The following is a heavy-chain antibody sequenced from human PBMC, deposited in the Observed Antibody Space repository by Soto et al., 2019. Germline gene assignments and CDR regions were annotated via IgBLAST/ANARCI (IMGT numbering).Heavy chain of an antibody. V-gene: IGHV1-2*02. CDR1: GYNFIDYY. D-gene: IGHD3-9*01. CDR2: ISPKSGGT. J-gene: IGHJ4*02. Sequence: QVQLVQSGAEVKKPGASVKVSCEASGYNFIDYYIHWVRQAPGQGFEWMGRISPKSGGTNYAQKFEGSVTMTWDTSLNTAYMELSSLKSDDTAVYYCARPPGYISDWYYFALWGQGTRVTVSS. CDR3: ARPPGYISDWYYFAL.